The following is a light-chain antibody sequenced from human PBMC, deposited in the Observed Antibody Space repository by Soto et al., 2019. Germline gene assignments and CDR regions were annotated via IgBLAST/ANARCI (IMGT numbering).Light chain of an antibody. V-gene: IGLV1-51*02. CDR1: SSKTGNNY. CDR3: ATWDSSLSAGL. CDR2: END. J-gene: IGLJ1*01. Sequence: QSVLTQPPSVSAAPGQKVTISCSGSSSKTGNNYVSWYQQLPGTAPKLLIYENDKRPSGIPDRFSGSKSGTSATLGITGLQTGDEADYYCATWDSSLSAGLFGTGTKVTVL.